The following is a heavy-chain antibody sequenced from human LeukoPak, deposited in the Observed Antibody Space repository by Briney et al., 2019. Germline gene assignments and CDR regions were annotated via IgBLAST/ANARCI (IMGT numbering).Heavy chain of an antibody. CDR1: GFTFSGYV. J-gene: IGHJ4*02. CDR3: AKDQGYCSGGSCYSPPYYFDY. Sequence: PGGSLRLSCAASGFTFSGYVMSWVRQAPGKGLEWVSAISGSGGSTYYADSVKGRFTISRDNSKNTLYLQMNSLRAEDTAVYYCAKDQGYCSGGSCYSPPYYFDYWGQGTLVTVSS. CDR2: ISGSGGST. D-gene: IGHD2-15*01. V-gene: IGHV3-23*01.